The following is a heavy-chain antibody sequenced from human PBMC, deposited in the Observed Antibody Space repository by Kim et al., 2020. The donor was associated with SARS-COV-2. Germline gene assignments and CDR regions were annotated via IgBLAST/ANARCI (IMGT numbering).Heavy chain of an antibody. J-gene: IGHJ4*02. CDR1: GGTFSSYA. V-gene: IGHV1-69*13. CDR2: IIPIFGTA. CDR3: ARLDPIYGDQRSRRDYFDY. Sequence: SVKVSCKASGGTFSSYAISWVRQAPGQGLEWMGGIIPIFGTANYAQKFQGRVTITADESTSTAYMELSSLRSEDTAVYYCARLDPIYGDQRSRRDYFDYWGQGTLVTVSS. D-gene: IGHD4-17*01.